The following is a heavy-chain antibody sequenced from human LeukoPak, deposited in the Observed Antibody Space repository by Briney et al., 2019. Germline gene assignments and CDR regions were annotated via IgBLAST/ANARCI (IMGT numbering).Heavy chain of an antibody. Sequence: GASVKVSCTASGYTFTSYDINWVRQATGQGLEWVGWINHNSGNTGYAQKFQGRVTITRNTSISTAYMELRSLRSDDTAVYYCARVRVGFGELSSYYSYMDVWGKGTTVTVSS. CDR2: INHNSGNT. V-gene: IGHV1-8*03. CDR1: GYTFTSYD. D-gene: IGHD3-10*01. CDR3: ARVRVGFGELSSYYSYMDV. J-gene: IGHJ6*03.